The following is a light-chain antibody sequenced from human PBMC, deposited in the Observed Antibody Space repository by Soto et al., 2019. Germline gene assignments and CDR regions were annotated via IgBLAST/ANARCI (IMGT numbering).Light chain of an antibody. Sequence: QSALTQPASVSGSPGQSITISCTGTSSDVGGYNYVSWYQQHPGKAPKLMIYAVSNRPSGVSNRFSGSNSGNTASLTISGLQAEDEADYYCSSYTSSSTLLFGGGTKLTVL. CDR1: SSDVGGYNY. CDR2: AVS. J-gene: IGLJ2*01. CDR3: SSYTSSSTLL. V-gene: IGLV2-14*01.